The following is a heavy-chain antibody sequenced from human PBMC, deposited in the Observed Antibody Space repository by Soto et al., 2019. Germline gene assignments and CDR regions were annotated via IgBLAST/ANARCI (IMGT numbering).Heavy chain of an antibody. V-gene: IGHV3-23*01. Sequence: EVQLLESGGGLVQPGGSLRLSCAASGFTFSSYAMNWVRQAPGKGLEWVSVISGSGDSTYYADSVKGRFTISRDNSKNALYPQMNSLRAGDTAVCYCSKRAYGSDFDYWGQGSLVTVSS. J-gene: IGHJ4*02. CDR1: GFTFSSYA. D-gene: IGHD3-10*01. CDR3: SKRAYGSDFDY. CDR2: ISGSGDST.